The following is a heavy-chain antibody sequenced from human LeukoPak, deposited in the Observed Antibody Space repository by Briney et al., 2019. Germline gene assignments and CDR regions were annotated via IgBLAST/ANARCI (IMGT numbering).Heavy chain of an antibody. CDR3: ARGKVLLWFGGVGGYYFDY. J-gene: IGHJ4*02. V-gene: IGHV1-18*01. CDR1: GYTFTSYG. Sequence: VASVKVSCKASGYTFTSYGISWVRQAPGQGLEWMGWISAYNGNTNYAQKLQGRVTMTRDMSTSTVYMELSSLRSEDTAVYYCARGKVLLWFGGVGGYYFDYWGQGTLVTVSS. CDR2: ISAYNGNT. D-gene: IGHD3-10*01.